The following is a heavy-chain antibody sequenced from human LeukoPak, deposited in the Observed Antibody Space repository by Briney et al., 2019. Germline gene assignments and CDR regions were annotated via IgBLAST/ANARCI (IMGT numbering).Heavy chain of an antibody. J-gene: IGHJ4*02. CDR1: GYTFTSYD. Sequence: GASVKVSCKASGYTFTSYDINWVRQATGQGLEWMGWMNPNSGNTGYAQKFQGRVTVTRNTSISTAYMELSSLRSEDTAAYYCAIMITFGGVIAPYDYWGQGTLVTVSS. CDR3: AIMITFGGVIAPYDY. CDR2: MNPNSGNT. D-gene: IGHD3-16*02. V-gene: IGHV1-8*01.